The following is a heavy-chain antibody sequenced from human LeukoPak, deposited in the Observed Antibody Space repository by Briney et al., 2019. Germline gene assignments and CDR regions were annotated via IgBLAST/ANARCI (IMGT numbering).Heavy chain of an antibody. CDR2: IYYSGST. CDR3: ARQPMVVGAARGAYFDY. J-gene: IGHJ4*02. Sequence: PSETLSLTCTVSGGSISSYYWSWIRQPPGKGLEWIGYIYYSGSTNYNPSLKSRVTISVDTSKNQFSLRLNSVTAADTAVYYCARQPMVVGAARGAYFDYWGQGTLVTVPS. D-gene: IGHD1-26*01. CDR1: GGSISSYY. V-gene: IGHV4-59*08.